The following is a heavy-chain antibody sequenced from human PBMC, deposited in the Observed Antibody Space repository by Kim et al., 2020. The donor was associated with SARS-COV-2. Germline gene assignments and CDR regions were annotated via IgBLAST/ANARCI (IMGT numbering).Heavy chain of an antibody. J-gene: IGHJ4*02. D-gene: IGHD3-10*01. V-gene: IGHV3-23*01. Sequence: VRGRFTISRDNSKNTLYLQMNSLRAEDTAVYYCAKDTVSITMVRGGYFDYWGQGTLVTVSS. CDR3: AKDTVSITMVRGGYFDY.